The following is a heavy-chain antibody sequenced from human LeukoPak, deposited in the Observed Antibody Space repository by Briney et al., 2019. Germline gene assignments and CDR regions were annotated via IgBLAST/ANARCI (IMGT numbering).Heavy chain of an antibody. Sequence: PSETLSLTCTVSGACIYTSSSYWGWIRQPPGKGLEWIASVYYTGSTYYSPSLKSRATISVDTSKNQFSLELNSVTAADTAVYYCTTSRTNDCSSPSCYTDYWGQGTLVTVSS. CDR1: GACIYTSSSY. V-gene: IGHV4-39*01. CDR3: TTSRTNDCSSPSCYTDY. D-gene: IGHD2-2*02. CDR2: VYYTGST. J-gene: IGHJ4*02.